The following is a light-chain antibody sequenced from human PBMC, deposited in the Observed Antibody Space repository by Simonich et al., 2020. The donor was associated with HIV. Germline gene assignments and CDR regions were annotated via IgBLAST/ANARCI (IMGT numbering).Light chain of an antibody. Sequence: DIVMTQSPISLSVTPGQPASISCKSSQSLLDRDGKTYLYWYLQKPGQSPQLLIYEGSNRFSGVPDRFSGSGSGTDFTLKISRVEAEDVGVYYCMQTIQLPRTFGPGTKVDFK. CDR1: QSLLDRDGKTY. J-gene: IGKJ3*01. CDR2: EGS. V-gene: IGKV2D-29*02. CDR3: MQTIQLPRT.